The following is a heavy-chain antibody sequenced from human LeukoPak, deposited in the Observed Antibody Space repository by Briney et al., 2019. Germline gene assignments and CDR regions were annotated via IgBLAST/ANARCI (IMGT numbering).Heavy chain of an antibody. Sequence: GASVKVSCKASGYTFTSYAISWVRQAPGQGLEWMGGIIPVFGTATYARKFQDRVTITTDESTSTAYMELSSLRSEDTAVYYCARQAFRTGMISADYWGQGTLVTVSS. CDR3: ARQAFRTGMISADY. J-gene: IGHJ4*02. CDR2: IIPVFGTA. V-gene: IGHV1-69*05. D-gene: IGHD1-1*01. CDR1: GYTFTSYA.